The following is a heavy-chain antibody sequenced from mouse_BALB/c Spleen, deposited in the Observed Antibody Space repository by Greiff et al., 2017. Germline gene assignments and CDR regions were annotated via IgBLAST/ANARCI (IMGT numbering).Heavy chain of an antibody. J-gene: IGHJ4*01. CDR1: GFSLTSYG. CDR2: IWAGGST. Sequence: VKLMESGPGLVAPSQSLSITCTVSGFSLTSYGVHWVRQPPGKGLEWLGVIWAGGSTNYNSALMSRLSISKDNSKSQVFLKMNSLQTDETAMYYCAREDGNYGGAMDYWGQGTSVTVSS. CDR3: AREDGNYGGAMDY. V-gene: IGHV2-9*02. D-gene: IGHD2-1*01.